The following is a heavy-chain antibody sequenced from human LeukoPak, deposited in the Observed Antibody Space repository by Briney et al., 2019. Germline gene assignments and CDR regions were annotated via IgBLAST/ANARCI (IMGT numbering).Heavy chain of an antibody. CDR3: AKDLYYYDSSGYYYTFDY. CDR2: ISGSGGST. J-gene: IGHJ4*02. Sequence: GGSLRLSCAASGFTFSSYATSWVRQAPGKGLEWVSAISGSGGSTYYAHSVKGRFTISRDNSKNTLYLQMNSLRAEDTAVYYCAKDLYYYDSSGYYYTFDYWGQGTLVTVSS. D-gene: IGHD3-22*01. V-gene: IGHV3-23*01. CDR1: GFTFSSYA.